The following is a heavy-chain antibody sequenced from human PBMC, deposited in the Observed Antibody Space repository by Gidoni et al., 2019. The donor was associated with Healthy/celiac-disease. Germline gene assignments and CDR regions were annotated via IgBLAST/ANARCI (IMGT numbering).Heavy chain of an antibody. Sequence: DVQLVESGVGMVQHGRSVRISCADSGVTFDDYALHWVLQALGKGLDWVSGMSWKSGSIGYADSGKGRFNISRDNAKNSLYLQMNSLSAEDTALYSCAKDRPGQTKTRLAYYGMDVWGQGTTVTVSS. V-gene: IGHV3-9*01. D-gene: IGHD3-9*01. CDR3: AKDRPGQTKTRLAYYGMDV. CDR1: GVTFDDYA. CDR2: MSWKSGSI. J-gene: IGHJ6*02.